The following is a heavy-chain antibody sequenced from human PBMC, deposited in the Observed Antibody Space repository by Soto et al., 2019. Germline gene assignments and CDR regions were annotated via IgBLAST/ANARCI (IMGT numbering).Heavy chain of an antibody. CDR2: IYPGDSKT. V-gene: IGHV5-51*03. Sequence: QLVQSGAAVKEPGESLKIACKGSGFSFTTYWIAWVRQMPGKGLEWMGIIYPGDSKTTYSPSFQGQVTISADKSISTALFNYIRLKVSDSVMYYCARELAYGGNSVVADVWGQGTMVTVSS. CDR3: ARELAYGGNSVVADV. CDR1: GFSFTTYW. J-gene: IGHJ3*01. D-gene: IGHD2-21*02.